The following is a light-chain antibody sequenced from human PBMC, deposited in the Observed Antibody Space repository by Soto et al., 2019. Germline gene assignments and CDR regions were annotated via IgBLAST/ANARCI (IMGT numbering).Light chain of an antibody. Sequence: DIQMTQSPSTLSASVGDRVTITCRASQTIVSWLAWYQQKPGNAPKLLISDASSLESGVPSRFSGSGSGTDFTLTINSLQPDDFATNYCHHYNSAPVTFGGGPKVEIK. CDR2: DAS. J-gene: IGKJ4*01. CDR1: QTIVSW. CDR3: HHYNSAPVT. V-gene: IGKV1-5*01.